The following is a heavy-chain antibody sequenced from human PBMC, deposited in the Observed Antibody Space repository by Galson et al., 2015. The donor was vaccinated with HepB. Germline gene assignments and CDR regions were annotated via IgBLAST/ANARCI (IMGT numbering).Heavy chain of an antibody. J-gene: IGHJ3*02. D-gene: IGHD6-19*01. V-gene: IGHV3-48*03. CDR1: GFTFSSYE. CDR3: ARDGLYSSGWYSDAFDI. CDR2: ISSSGSTI. Sequence: LRLSCATSGFTFSSYEMNWVRQAPGKGLEWVSYISSSGSTIYYADSVKGRFTISRDNAKNSLYLQMNSLRAEDTAVYYCARDGLYSSGWYSDAFDIWGQGTMVTVSS.